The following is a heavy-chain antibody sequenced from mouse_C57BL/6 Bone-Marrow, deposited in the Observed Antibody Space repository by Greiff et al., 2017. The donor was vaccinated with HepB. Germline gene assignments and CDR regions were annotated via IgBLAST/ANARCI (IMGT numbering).Heavy chain of an antibody. CDR2: ISSGGSYT. CDR1: GFTFSSYG. CDR3: ARDAYGSSYEGY. V-gene: IGHV5-6*01. Sequence: EVQLQQSGGDLVKPGGSLKLSCAASGFTFSSYGMSWVRQTPDKRLEWVATISSGGSYTYYPDSVKGRFTISRDNAKNTLYLQMSSLKSEDTAMYYCARDAYGSSYEGYWGQGTTLTVSS. J-gene: IGHJ2*01. D-gene: IGHD1-1*01.